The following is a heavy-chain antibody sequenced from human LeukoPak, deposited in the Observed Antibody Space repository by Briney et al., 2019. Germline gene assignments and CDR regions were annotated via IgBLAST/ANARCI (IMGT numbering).Heavy chain of an antibody. D-gene: IGHD6-13*01. V-gene: IGHV4-34*01. CDR3: ASNRIAAAGTLYYYYGMDV. CDR2: INHSGST. J-gene: IGHJ6*02. Sequence: SETLSLTCAVYGGSFSGYYWSWIRQPPGKGLEWIGEINHSGSTNYNPSLKSRVTISVDTSKNQFSLKLSSVTAADTAVYYCASNRIAAAGTLYYYYGMDVWGRGTTVTVSS. CDR1: GGSFSGYY.